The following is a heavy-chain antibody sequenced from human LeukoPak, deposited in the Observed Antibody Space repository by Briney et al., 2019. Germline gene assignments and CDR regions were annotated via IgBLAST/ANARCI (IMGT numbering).Heavy chain of an antibody. V-gene: IGHV3-30-3*01. CDR2: MSYDGSNK. Sequence: PGRSLRLSCAASGFTFSSYAMHWVRQAPGKGLEWVAVMSYDGSNKYYADSVKGRFTISRDNSKNTLYLQMNSLRAEDTAVYYCARVYGDLDYWGQGTLVTVSS. CDR1: GFTFSSYA. J-gene: IGHJ4*02. D-gene: IGHD4-17*01. CDR3: ARVYGDLDY.